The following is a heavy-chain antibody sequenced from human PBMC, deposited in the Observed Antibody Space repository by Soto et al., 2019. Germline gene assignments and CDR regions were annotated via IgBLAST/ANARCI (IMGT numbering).Heavy chain of an antibody. CDR2: IIPILGIA. D-gene: IGHD3-10*01. CDR3: ARDDPRFGELFY. V-gene: IGHV1-69*04. CDR1: GGTFSSYT. Sequence: GASVKVSCKASGGTFSSYTISWVRQAPGQGLEWMGRIIPILGIANYAQKFQGRVTITADKSTSTAYMELSSLRSEDTAVYYCARDDPRFGELFYWGQGTLVTVSS. J-gene: IGHJ4*02.